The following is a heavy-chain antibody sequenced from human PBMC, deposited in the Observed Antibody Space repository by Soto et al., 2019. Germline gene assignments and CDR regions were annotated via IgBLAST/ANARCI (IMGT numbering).Heavy chain of an antibody. V-gene: IGHV4-30-4*01. CDR1: GGSISSGDYY. Sequence: SETLSLTCTVSGGSISSGDYYWSWIRQPPGKGLEWIGYIYYSGSTYYNPSLKSRVTISVDTSKNQFSLKLSSVTAADTAVYYCARGQGLFDAFDIWGQGTMVTVS. CDR3: ARGQGLFDAFDI. J-gene: IGHJ3*02. CDR2: IYYSGST.